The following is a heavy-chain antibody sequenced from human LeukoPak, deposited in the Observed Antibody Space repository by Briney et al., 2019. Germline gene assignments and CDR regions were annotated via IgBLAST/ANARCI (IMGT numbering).Heavy chain of an antibody. Sequence: GGSLRLSCAASGFTFSNYGMGWVRQAPGKGLEWVSAISGSAGSTHYADSVKGRLTISRDNSKNTLYLQMNSLRAEDTAVYYCAKDRALYGDYGYYFDFWGQGALVTVSS. V-gene: IGHV3-23*01. CDR3: AKDRALYGDYGYYFDF. CDR1: GFTFSNYG. CDR2: ISGSAGST. D-gene: IGHD4-17*01. J-gene: IGHJ4*02.